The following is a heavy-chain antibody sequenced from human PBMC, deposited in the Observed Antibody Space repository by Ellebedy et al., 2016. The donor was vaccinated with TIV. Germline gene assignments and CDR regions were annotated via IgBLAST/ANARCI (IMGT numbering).Heavy chain of an antibody. CDR1: GFTFSSYA. D-gene: IGHD2-2*01. CDR3: TTGPATYCSSTSCSGHNYHYYYGMDV. CDR2: IKSKTDGGTT. J-gene: IGHJ6*02. Sequence: GESLKISCAASGFTFSSYAMSWVRQAPGKGLEWVGRIKSKTDGGTTDYAAPVKGRFTISRDDSKNTLYLQMNSLKTEDTAVYYCTTGPATYCSSTSCSGHNYHYYYGMDVWGQGTTVTVSS. V-gene: IGHV3-15*01.